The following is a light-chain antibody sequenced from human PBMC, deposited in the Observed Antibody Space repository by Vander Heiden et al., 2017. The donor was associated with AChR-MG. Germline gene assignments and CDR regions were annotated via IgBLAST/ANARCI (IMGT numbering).Light chain of an antibody. CDR2: AAS. CDR1: QSISSY. J-gene: IGKJ3*01. V-gene: IGKV1-39*01. Sequence: DIQMTQSPSSLSASVGDRVTITCRASQSISSYLNWYQQKPGKAPKLLIYAASSLQSGVPSRFSGSGSGTDFTLTISRLQPEDFATYYCQQRDSTPFPFGHRTKVDIK. CDR3: QQRDSTPFP.